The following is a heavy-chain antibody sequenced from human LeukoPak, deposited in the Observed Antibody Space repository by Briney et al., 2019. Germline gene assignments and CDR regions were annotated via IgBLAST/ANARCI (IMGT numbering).Heavy chain of an antibody. CDR3: AKGSGYCSSTSCYAYAFDI. Sequence: GRSLRLSCAASGFTFSSYGMHWVRQAPGKGLEWVAVISYDGSNKYYADSVKGRFTISRDNSKSTLYLQMNSLRAEDTAVYYCAKGSGYCSSTSCYAYAFDIWGQGTMVTVSS. J-gene: IGHJ3*02. V-gene: IGHV3-30*18. CDR1: GFTFSSYG. CDR2: ISYDGSNK. D-gene: IGHD2-2*03.